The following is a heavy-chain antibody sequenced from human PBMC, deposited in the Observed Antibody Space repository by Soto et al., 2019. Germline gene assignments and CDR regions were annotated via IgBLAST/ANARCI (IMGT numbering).Heavy chain of an antibody. CDR3: ARDRTVTSDNRYYYYGMDV. CDR1: GFTFSSYG. CDR2: IWYDGSNK. Sequence: QVQLVESGGGVVQPGRSLRLSCAASGFTFSSYGMHWVRQAPGKGLEWVAVIWYDGSNKYYADSVKGRFTISRDNSKNTLYLQMNSLRAEDTAVYYCARDRTVTSDNRYYYYGMDVWGQGTTVTVSS. V-gene: IGHV3-33*01. J-gene: IGHJ6*02. D-gene: IGHD4-17*01.